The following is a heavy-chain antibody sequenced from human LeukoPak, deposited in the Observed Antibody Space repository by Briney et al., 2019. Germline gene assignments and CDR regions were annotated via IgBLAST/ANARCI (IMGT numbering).Heavy chain of an antibody. Sequence: PGGCLRLSCAASGFTVSSYHINWVRQAPGKGLEWVSILYSNGTAYYADSVKGRFTISTDNSKNTLYLQMSSLRGDDTAVYYCAREDPIVYWGQGTLVTVSS. CDR3: AREDPIVY. CDR2: LYSNGTA. V-gene: IGHV3-66*03. D-gene: IGHD3-16*02. CDR1: GFTVSSYH. J-gene: IGHJ4*02.